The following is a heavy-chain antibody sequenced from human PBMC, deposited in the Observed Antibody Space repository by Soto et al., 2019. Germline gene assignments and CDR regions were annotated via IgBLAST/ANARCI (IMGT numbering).Heavy chain of an antibody. D-gene: IGHD6-6*01. V-gene: IGHV3-23*01. CDR2: ISGSGGST. Sequence: PGGSLRLSCAASGFTFSSYAMSWVRQAPGKGLEWVSAISGSGGSTYCADSVKGRFTISRDNSKNTLYLQMNSLRAEDTAVYYCATHTREYSSSSGISNWGQGTLVTVSS. J-gene: IGHJ4*02. CDR3: ATHTREYSSSSGISN. CDR1: GFTFSSYA.